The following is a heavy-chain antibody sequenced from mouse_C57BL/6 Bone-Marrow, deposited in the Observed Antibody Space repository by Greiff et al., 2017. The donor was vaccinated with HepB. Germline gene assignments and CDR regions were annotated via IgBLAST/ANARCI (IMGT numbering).Heavy chain of an antibody. CDR1: GYSITSGYY. D-gene: IGHD1-1*01. J-gene: IGHJ1*03. Sequence: ESGPGLVKPSQSLSLTCSVTGYSITSGYYWNWIRQFPGNKLEWMGYISYDGSNNYNPSLKNRISITRDTSKNQFFLKLNSVTTEDTATYYCARLYGNWYFDVWGTGTTVTVSS. CDR3: ARLYGNWYFDV. V-gene: IGHV3-6*01. CDR2: ISYDGSN.